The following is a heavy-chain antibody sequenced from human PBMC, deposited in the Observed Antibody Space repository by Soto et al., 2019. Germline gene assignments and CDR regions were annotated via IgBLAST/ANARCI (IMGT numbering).Heavy chain of an antibody. J-gene: IGHJ4*02. D-gene: IGHD3-22*01. V-gene: IGHV2-5*01. CDR1: GFSLSTSGVG. Sequence: QITLKESGPTLVKPTQTLTLTCTFSGFSLSTSGVGVGWIRQPPGKALEWLALIYWNDDKRYSPSLKSRLTITKDTSKNQVVLTMTNMDPVDTATYYRAHRRLDSYYDSSPDYWGQGTLVTVSS. CDR3: AHRRLDSYYDSSPDY. CDR2: IYWNDDK.